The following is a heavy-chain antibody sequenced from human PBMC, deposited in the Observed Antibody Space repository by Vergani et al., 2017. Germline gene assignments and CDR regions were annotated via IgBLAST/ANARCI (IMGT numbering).Heavy chain of an antibody. CDR2: IIGSGSSK. D-gene: IGHD1-26*01. V-gene: IGHV3-23*01. CDR3: AKGLGMTRAALCGGLDS. CDR1: GFTFDNYA. Sequence: EVHLLESGGGLIQPGGSLRISCAASGFTFDNYAMTWVRQAPGKGLQGVSGIIGSGSSKFYEDSMKGRVNISRDNSKNTLFLGMNSLRTEDTATYFCAKGLGMTRAALCGGLDSWSPGTVVLVSS. J-gene: IGHJ5*01.